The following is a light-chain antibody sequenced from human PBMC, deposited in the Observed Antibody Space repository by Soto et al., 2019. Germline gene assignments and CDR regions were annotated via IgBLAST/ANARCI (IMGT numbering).Light chain of an antibody. Sequence: QPVLTQSPSASASLGASVKLTCTLSSGYSTYGIAWHQQQPEKGPRFLMKLNSDGSHNTGDGIPDRFSGSSSGAERYLTISSLQLEDEADYYCQTWGTGIWVFGGGTQLTVL. V-gene: IGLV4-69*01. J-gene: IGLJ3*02. CDR2: LNSDGSH. CDR1: SGYSTYG. CDR3: QTWGTGIWV.